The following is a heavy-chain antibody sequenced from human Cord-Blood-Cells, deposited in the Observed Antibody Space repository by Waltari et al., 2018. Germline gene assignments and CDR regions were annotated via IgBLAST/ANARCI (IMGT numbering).Heavy chain of an antibody. CDR2: IKQDGSEK. J-gene: IGHJ4*02. CDR3: ARVFQLGSHFDY. D-gene: IGHD7-27*01. Sequence: EVQLVESGGGLVQPGGSLRFSCAATGFTLSSHWMNMVGQAPGKGLEWVANIKQDGSEKYYGDSVKGRFTISRDNAKNSLYLQMNSLRAEDTAVYYCARVFQLGSHFDYWGQGTLVTVSS. CDR1: GFTLSSHW. V-gene: IGHV3-7*01.